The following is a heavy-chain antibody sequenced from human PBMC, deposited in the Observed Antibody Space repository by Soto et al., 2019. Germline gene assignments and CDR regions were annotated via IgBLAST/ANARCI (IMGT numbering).Heavy chain of an antibody. CDR3: ARDQEYSSGWYSDYYYGMDV. CDR2: INAGNGNT. Sequence: GASVKVSCKASGYTFSSYAMHWVRQAPGQRLEWMGWINAGNGNTKYSQKFQGRVTITRDTSASTAYMELSSLRSEDTAVYYCARDQEYSSGWYSDYYYGMDVWGQGTTVTVPS. D-gene: IGHD6-19*01. J-gene: IGHJ6*02. V-gene: IGHV1-3*01. CDR1: GYTFSSYA.